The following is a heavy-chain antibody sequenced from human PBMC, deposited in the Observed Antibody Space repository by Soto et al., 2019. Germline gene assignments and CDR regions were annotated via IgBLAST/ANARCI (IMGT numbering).Heavy chain of an antibody. V-gene: IGHV4-34*01. Sequence: GTLSLTCAVYGGSFSGYYWSGIRQPPGKGLEWIGEINHSGSTNYNPSLKSRVTISVDTSKNQFSLKLSSVTAADTAVYYCARGIAARPDNWFDPWGQGTLVTVSS. CDR1: GGSFSGYY. D-gene: IGHD6-6*01. J-gene: IGHJ5*02. CDR2: INHSGST. CDR3: ARGIAARPDNWFDP.